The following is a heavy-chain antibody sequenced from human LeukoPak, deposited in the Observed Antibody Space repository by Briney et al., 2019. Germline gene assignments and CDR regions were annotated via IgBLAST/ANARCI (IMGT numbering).Heavy chain of an antibody. J-gene: IGHJ4*02. CDR3: AREPGGYCSSTSCRAYYFDY. Sequence: SQTLSLTCTVSGGSISSGGYYWSWIRQPPGKGLEWIGYIYHGGSTYYNPSLKSRVTISVDRSKNQFSLKLSSVTAADTAVYYCAREPGGYCSSTSCRAYYFDYWGQGTLVTVSS. CDR1: GGSISSGGYY. D-gene: IGHD2-2*01. V-gene: IGHV4-30-2*01. CDR2: IYHGGST.